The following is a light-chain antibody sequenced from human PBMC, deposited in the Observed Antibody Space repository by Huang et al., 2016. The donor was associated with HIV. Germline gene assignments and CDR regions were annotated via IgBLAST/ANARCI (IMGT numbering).Light chain of an antibody. J-gene: IGKJ4*01. CDR1: QLINRY. V-gene: IGKV1-39*01. CDR3: HQSYHSPSPS. CDR2: GAS. Sequence: IQMVQSPSSLSASVGDRVTITCRSSQLINRYLKWYIQKPGRAPKLLIYGASSLQRDAPSRFSGSGSGTDFTLTINGLQPEDSATYFCHQSYHSPSPSFGGGTKVEVK.